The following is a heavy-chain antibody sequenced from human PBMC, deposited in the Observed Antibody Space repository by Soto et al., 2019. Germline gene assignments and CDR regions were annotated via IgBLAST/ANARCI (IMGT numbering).Heavy chain of an antibody. V-gene: IGHV3-33*01. CDR3: ARDEVLLWFGELFH. CDR2: IWYDGSNK. CDR1: GFTFSSYG. D-gene: IGHD3-10*01. Sequence: QVQLVESGGGVVKPGRSLRLSCAASGFTFSSYGMHWVRQAPGKGLEWVAVIWYDGSNKYYADSVKGRFTISRDNSKNTLYLQMNSLRAEDTAVYYCARDEVLLWFGELFHWGQGTLVTVSS. J-gene: IGHJ4*02.